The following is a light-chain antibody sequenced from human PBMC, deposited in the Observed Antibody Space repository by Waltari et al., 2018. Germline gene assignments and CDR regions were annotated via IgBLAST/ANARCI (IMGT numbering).Light chain of an antibody. CDR2: LGS. J-gene: IGKJ5*01. CDR3: IQAVQTLIT. CDR1: QSLLHSNGQNY. V-gene: IGKV2-28*01. Sequence: DIVMTQSPLSLSVTPGEPASISCRSSQSLLHSNGQNYLDWYLQKPGQSPQLLIYLGSNRASGVPDRFSGNGSDTDFTLKISRVEADDVGVYYCIQAVQTLITFGQGTRLEIK.